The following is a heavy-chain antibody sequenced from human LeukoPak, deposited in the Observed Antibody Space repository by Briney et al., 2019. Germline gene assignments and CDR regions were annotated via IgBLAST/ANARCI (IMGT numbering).Heavy chain of an antibody. V-gene: IGHV3-23*01. D-gene: IGHD3-9*01. CDR1: GFTFSSYA. CDR2: ISGSGGST. J-gene: IGHJ5*02. Sequence: GGSLRLSCAASGFTFSSYAMSWVRQAPGKGLEWVSAISGSGGSTYYADAVKGRFTISRDNSKNTLYLQMNSLRAEDTAVYYCAKDLGTIFFQSNNWFDPWGQGTLVTVSS. CDR3: AKDLGTIFFQSNNWFDP.